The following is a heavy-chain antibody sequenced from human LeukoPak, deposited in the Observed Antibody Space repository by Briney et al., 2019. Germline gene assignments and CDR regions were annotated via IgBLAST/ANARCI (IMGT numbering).Heavy chain of an antibody. CDR3: AKGKVSAFLNWFDP. D-gene: IGHD3-3*01. V-gene: IGHV3-23*01. CDR1: GFTFSTYA. CDR2: ISATGGSL. J-gene: IGHJ5*02. Sequence: PGGCLRLSCGASGFTFSTYAMTWVRQAPGKGLEWVSAISATGGSLYYADSVKGRFTISRDNSKNTLYLQMNSLRAEDTAVYYCAKGKVSAFLNWFDPWGQGTLVTVSS.